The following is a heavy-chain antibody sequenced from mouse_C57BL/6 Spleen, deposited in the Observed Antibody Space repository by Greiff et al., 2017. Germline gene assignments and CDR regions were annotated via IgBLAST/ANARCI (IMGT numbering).Heavy chain of an antibody. V-gene: IGHV3-8*01. Sequence: EVKLMESGPGLAKPSQTLSLTCSVTGYSITSDYWNWIRTFPGNKLEYMGYISYSGSTYYNPSLKSRISITRDTSKNQYYLQLNSVTTEDTATYYCARRYGSSYWYFDVWGTGTTVTVSS. CDR1: GYSITSDY. J-gene: IGHJ1*03. D-gene: IGHD1-1*01. CDR2: ISYSGST. CDR3: ARRYGSSYWYFDV.